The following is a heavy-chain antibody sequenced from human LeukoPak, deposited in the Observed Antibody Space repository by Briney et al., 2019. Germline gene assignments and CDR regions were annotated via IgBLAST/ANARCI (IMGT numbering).Heavy chain of an antibody. CDR1: DDSISDYY. V-gene: IGHV4-59*01. J-gene: IGHJ5*02. CDR3: ARDLTYDSSGYYRRGWFDP. CDR2: FHNSGTS. D-gene: IGHD3-22*01. Sequence: SETLSLTCTVSDDSISDYYRGWIRQPPGKGLEWIGYFHNSGTSTYNPSLKSRVTISADTSKNQFSLRLSSVTAADTAVYYCARDLTYDSSGYYRRGWFDPWGQGTLVTVSS.